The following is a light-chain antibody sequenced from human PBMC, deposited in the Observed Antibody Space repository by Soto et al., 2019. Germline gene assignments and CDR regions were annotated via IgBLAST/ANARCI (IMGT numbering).Light chain of an antibody. CDR2: DAS. V-gene: IGKV3-11*01. CDR1: QSVSSY. CDR3: QQRRT. Sequence: EIVLTQSPATLSLSPGERATLSCRASQSVSSYLAWYQQKPGQAPRLLIYDASNRATGIPGRFSGSGSGTDFPLTISSLEPEDFAVYYCQQRRTFGQGSKVEIK. J-gene: IGKJ1*01.